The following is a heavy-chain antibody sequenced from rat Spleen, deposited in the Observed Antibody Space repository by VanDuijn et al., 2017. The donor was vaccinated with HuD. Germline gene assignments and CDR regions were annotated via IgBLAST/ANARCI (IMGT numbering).Heavy chain of an antibody. V-gene: IGHV3-3*01. J-gene: IGHJ2*01. D-gene: IGHD1-10*01. CDR3: ARDNNYKAY. CDR2: INSAGTT. CDR1: GYSITSSYR. Sequence: EVHLQESGPGLVKPSQSLSLTCSVTGYSITSSYRWNWIRKFPGNKLEWMGYINSAGTTNYNPSLKSRISITRDTSKNQFFLQVNSVTTEDTATYYCARDNNYKAYWGQGVMVTVSS.